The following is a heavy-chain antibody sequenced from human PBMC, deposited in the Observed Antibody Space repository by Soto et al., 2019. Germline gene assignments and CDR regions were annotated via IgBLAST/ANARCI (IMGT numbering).Heavy chain of an antibody. J-gene: IGHJ4*02. Sequence: ESLEISCEVSGYSFANYWIRWVRQMPDQGLQGLGTMDCNDSYTRYSPSFQGHVTISADRSLNTVYLHFSSLQASDTAIYFCAGQNHGCDSTCLDYWGQGATVTVSS. CDR3: AGQNHGCDSTCLDY. V-gene: IGHV5-10-1*01. CDR2: MDCNDSYT. D-gene: IGHD2-21*02. CDR1: GYSFANYW.